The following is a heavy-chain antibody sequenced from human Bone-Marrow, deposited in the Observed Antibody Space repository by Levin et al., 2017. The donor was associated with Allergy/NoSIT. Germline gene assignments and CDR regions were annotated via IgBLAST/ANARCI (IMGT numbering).Heavy chain of an antibody. V-gene: IGHV1-69*13. CDR3: ARKVGHKSGFYYYGMDV. CDR2: IIPIFGTP. D-gene: IGHD1-26*01. Sequence: SVKVSCKTFGYTFINFSVNWVRQAPGHGLEWMGGIIPIFGTPTYAQKFQGRVTITADESTTTVFMELSSLRSDDTSRYYCARKVGHKSGFYYYGMDVWGQGTTVTVSS. CDR1: GYTFINFS. J-gene: IGHJ6*02.